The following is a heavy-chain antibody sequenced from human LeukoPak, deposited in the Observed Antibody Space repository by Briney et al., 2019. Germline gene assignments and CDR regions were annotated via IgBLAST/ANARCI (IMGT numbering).Heavy chain of an antibody. J-gene: IGHJ4*02. V-gene: IGHV3-30*18. Sequence: KPGGSLRLSCAASGFTFSSYGMHWVRQAPGKGLEWVAVISYDGSNKYYADSVKGRFTISRDNSKNTLYLQMNSLRAEDTAVYYCAKTLPVAGHGESDYWGQGTLVTVSS. CDR2: ISYDGSNK. CDR1: GFTFSSYG. CDR3: AKTLPVAGHGESDY. D-gene: IGHD6-19*01.